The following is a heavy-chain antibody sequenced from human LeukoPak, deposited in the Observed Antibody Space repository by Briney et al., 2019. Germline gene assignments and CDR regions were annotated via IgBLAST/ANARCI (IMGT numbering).Heavy chain of an antibody. CDR3: AKDHYGDYVSYFDY. D-gene: IGHD4-17*01. CDR2: ISGSGGST. Sequence: GGSLRPSCAASGFTFSSYAMSWVRQAPGKGLEWVSAISGSGGSTYYADSVKGRFTISRDNSKNTLYLQMNSLRAEDTAVYYCAKDHYGDYVSYFDYWGQGTLATVSS. J-gene: IGHJ4*02. V-gene: IGHV3-23*01. CDR1: GFTFSSYA.